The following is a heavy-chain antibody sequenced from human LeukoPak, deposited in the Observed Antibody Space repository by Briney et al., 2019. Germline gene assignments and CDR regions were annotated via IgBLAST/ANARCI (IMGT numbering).Heavy chain of an antibody. D-gene: IGHD1-26*01. Sequence: GGSLRLSCAASGFTFSSYAMSWVRQAPGKGLEWVSVISGSGGYTYYADSVKGRFTISRDNSKNTLSLQMNSLRAEDTAVYYCAKDVRVGGGGMDVWGQGTPVTVSS. V-gene: IGHV3-23*01. CDR3: AKDVRVGGGGMDV. CDR1: GFTFSSYA. J-gene: IGHJ6*02. CDR2: ISGSGGYT.